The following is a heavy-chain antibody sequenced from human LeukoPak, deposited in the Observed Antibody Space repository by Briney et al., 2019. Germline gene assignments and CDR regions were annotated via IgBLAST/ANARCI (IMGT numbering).Heavy chain of an antibody. D-gene: IGHD1-26*01. CDR3: ARQGLSGSYYFDY. CDR2: INHSGST. CDR1: GGSFSGYY. V-gene: IGHV4-34*01. Sequence: KPPETLSLTCAVYGGSFSGYYWSWIRQPLGKGLEWIGEINHSGSTNYNPSLKSRVTISVDTSKNQFSLKLSSVTAADTAVYYCARQGLSGSYYFDYWGQGTLVTVSS. J-gene: IGHJ4*02.